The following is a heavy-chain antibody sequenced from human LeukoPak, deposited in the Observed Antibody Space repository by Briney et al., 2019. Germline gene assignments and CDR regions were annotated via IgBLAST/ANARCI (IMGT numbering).Heavy chain of an antibody. D-gene: IGHD2-21*01. J-gene: IGHJ4*02. V-gene: IGHV3-74*01. Sequence: GGSPRLSCAASGFTFSSVWMYWVRHAPGKGPQWVSIINPDGSTTGYADSVKGRFTISRDNAKNMLYLQMNNLRTEDTAMYICARGGDDYWGQGTLVTVSS. CDR2: INPDGSTT. CDR3: ARGGDDY. CDR1: GFTFSSVW.